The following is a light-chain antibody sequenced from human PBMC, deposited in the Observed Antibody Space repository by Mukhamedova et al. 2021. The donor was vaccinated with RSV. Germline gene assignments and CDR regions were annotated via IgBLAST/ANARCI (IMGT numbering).Light chain of an antibody. CDR3: MQGTHPFT. CDR2: MVS. J-gene: IGKJ3*01. CDR1: QRRVHGDGGTY. V-gene: IGKV2-30*02. Sequence: QRRVHGDGGTYLNWFQQRPGQSPRRLIYMVSNRDSGVPDRFSGSGSGTDFTLKITRVEAKDVGVYYCMQGTHPFTFGPGTKVDIK.